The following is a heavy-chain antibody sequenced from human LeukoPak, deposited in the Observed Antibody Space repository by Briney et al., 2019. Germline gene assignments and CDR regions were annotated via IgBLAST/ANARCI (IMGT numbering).Heavy chain of an antibody. V-gene: IGHV3-7*05. D-gene: IGHD1-26*01. J-gene: IGHJ4*02. CDR3: AREGIVGALDY. CDR2: IKQDGSEK. CDR1: GFTLSSYW. Sequence: QPGGSLRLSCAASGFTLSSYWMSWVRQAPGKGLEWVANIKQDGSEKYYVDSVKGRFTISRDNAKNSLYLQMNSLRAEDTAVFYCAREGIVGALDYWGQGTLVTVSS.